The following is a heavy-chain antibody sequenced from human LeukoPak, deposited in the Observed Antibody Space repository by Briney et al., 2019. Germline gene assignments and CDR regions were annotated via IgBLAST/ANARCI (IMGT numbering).Heavy chain of an antibody. V-gene: IGHV1-18*01. CDR2: IGAYNGNT. Sequence: ASVKVSCKASGYTFTSYGISWVRQAPGQGLEWMGWIGAYNGNTNYAQKLQGRVTMTTDTSTSTAYTELRSLRSDDTAVYYCARWFGEFDFDYWGQGTLVTVSS. CDR3: ARWFGEFDFDY. J-gene: IGHJ4*02. D-gene: IGHD3-10*01. CDR1: GYTFTSYG.